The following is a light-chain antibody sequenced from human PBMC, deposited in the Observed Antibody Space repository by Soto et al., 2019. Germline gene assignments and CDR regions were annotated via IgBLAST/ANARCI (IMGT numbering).Light chain of an antibody. V-gene: IGLV1-40*01. J-gene: IGLJ2*01. CDR3: QSYDSSLSGVV. Sequence: QSVLTQPPSVSGAPGQRVTISCTGSNSNIGAGYEVHWYQQLPGTAPKLLIYRDSSRPSGVPDRFSGSKSGTSASLAITGLRAEDAADYYCQSYDSSLSGVVFGGGTKLTVL. CDR1: NSNIGAGYE. CDR2: RDS.